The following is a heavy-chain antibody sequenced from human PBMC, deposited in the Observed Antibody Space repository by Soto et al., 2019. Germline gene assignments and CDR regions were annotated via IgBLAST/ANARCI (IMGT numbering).Heavy chain of an antibody. CDR3: ARDLGGYCTNGVCPPNDY. D-gene: IGHD2-8*01. CDR2: IIPIFGTA. CDR1: GGTFSSYA. V-gene: IGHV1-69*13. Sequence: ASVKVSCKASGGTFSSYAISWVRQAPGQGLEWMGGIIPIFGTANYAQKFQGRVTITADESTSTAYMELSSLRSEDTAVYYCARDLGGYCTNGVCPPNDYWGQGTLVTVSS. J-gene: IGHJ4*02.